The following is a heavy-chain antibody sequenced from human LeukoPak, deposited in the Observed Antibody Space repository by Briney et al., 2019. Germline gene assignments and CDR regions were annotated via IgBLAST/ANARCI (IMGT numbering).Heavy chain of an antibody. J-gene: IGHJ4*02. V-gene: IGHV3-23*01. CDR1: GFTFSDYP. CDR3: IRGPNSPDY. CDR2: ISGGGGLT. D-gene: IGHD3-10*01. Sequence: GGSLRLSCAPSGFTFSDYPMTWARQAPGKGLEWVSTISGGGGLTYYADSVRGRFTVSRDNSKTTLYLQMNSLRAEDTAIYYCIRGPNSPDYWGQGTLVTVSS.